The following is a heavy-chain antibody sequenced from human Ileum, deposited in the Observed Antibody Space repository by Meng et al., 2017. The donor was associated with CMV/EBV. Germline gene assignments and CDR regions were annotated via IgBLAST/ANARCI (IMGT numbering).Heavy chain of an antibody. Sequence: VQLVQSVTRMKTPGAPVKLSCKASGYIFPGYYMHWFRQAPGQGLEWMGQIRLNSGDTHYAQNFQGRVTMTRDMSIITAYMELSSLMSDDTAVYYCARENWVYDYWGQGTLVTVSS. D-gene: IGHD7-27*01. CDR1: GYIFPGYY. J-gene: IGHJ4*02. CDR3: ARENWVYDY. CDR2: IRLNSGDT. V-gene: IGHV1-2*06.